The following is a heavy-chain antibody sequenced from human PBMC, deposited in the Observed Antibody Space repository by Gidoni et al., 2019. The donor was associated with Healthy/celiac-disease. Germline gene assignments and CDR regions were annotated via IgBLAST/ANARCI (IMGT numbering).Heavy chain of an antibody. Sequence: QVQLVQSGAEVKKPGASVKVSCKVSGSTLIELSMHWVRLAPGKGLEWMGGFDSEDGETIYAQKFQGRVTMTEDTSTDTAYMELSSLRSEDTAVYYCATARGHTYYYYYGMDVWGQGTTVTVSS. J-gene: IGHJ6*02. CDR2: FDSEDGET. V-gene: IGHV1-24*01. CDR1: GSTLIELS. CDR3: ATARGHTYYYYYGMDV.